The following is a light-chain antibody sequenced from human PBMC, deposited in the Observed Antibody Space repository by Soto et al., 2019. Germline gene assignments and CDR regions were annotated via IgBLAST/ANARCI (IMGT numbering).Light chain of an antibody. V-gene: IGLV4-60*02. CDR3: ETWDSNTHTV. J-gene: IGLJ3*02. CDR2: LEGSGSY. Sequence: QAVVTQSSSASASLGSSVKLTCTLSSGHSSYIIAWHQQQPGKAPRYLMKLEGSGSYNKGSGVPDRFSGSSSGAVRYLTISNLQFEDEADYYCETWDSNTHTVFGGGTQLTVL. CDR1: SGHSSYI.